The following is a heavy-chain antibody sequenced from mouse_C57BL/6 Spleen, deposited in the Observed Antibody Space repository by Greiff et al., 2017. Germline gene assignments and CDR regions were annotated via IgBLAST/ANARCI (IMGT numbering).Heavy chain of an antibody. CDR1: GYTFPSYG. V-gene: IGHV1-53*01. CDR2: INPSNGGT. CDR3: ARERIYYDYPWFAY. Sequence: QVQLQQPGPELVKPGASVKLSCKASGYTFPSYGMHWVRQRPGKGLEWIGNINPSNGGTNYTEKFKSKATLTVDKSSSTAYMQLSSLTSEDSAVYYCARERIYYDYPWFAYWGQGTLVTVSA. D-gene: IGHD2-4*01. J-gene: IGHJ3*01.